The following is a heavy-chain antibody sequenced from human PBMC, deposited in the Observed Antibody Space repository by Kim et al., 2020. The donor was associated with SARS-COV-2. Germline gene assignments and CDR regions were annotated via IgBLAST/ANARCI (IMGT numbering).Heavy chain of an antibody. CDR3: ARGDGSGSYFDY. V-gene: IGHV1-69*01. Sequence: NYAQKFQGRVTITADESTSTAYRELSSLRSEDTAVYYCARGDGSGSYFDYWGQGTPVTVSS. J-gene: IGHJ4*02. D-gene: IGHD3-10*01.